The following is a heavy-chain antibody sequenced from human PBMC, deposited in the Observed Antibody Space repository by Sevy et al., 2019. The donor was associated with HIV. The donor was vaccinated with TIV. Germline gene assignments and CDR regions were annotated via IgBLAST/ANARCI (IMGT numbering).Heavy chain of an antibody. CDR1: GFTFSNAW. D-gene: IGHD3-16*02. CDR2: IKSKTDGGTT. V-gene: IGHV3-15*01. CDR3: TPDFRDLEMITFGGVIVMGGFDY. Sequence: GGSLRLSCAASGFTFSNAWMSWVRQAPGKGLEWVGRIKSKTDGGTTDYAAPVKGRFTISRDDSKNRLYLQMNSLKTEENTVYYCTPDFRDLEMITFGGVIVMGGFDYWGQGTLVTVSS. J-gene: IGHJ4*02.